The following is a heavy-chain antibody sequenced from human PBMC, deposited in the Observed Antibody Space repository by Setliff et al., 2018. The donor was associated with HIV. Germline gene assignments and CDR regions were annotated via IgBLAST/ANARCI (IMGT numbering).Heavy chain of an antibody. Sequence: PSETLSLTCTVSGDSFSSNTNHWGWIRQPPGKGLEWIGNIFHSGTTYYNPSLKSRVTIAIDTSKNQFSLRLRSMAAADAATYYCTADRASVWYGHWGQGTLVTVSS. CDR2: IFHSGTT. J-gene: IGHJ4*02. D-gene: IGHD6-19*01. V-gene: IGHV4-39*07. CDR1: GDSFSSNTNH. CDR3: TADRASVWYGH.